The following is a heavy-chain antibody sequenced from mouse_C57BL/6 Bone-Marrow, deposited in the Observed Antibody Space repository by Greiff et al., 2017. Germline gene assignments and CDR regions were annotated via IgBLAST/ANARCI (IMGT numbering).Heavy chain of an antibody. CDR3: ARDRDGYSFAY. D-gene: IGHD2-3*01. Sequence: EVKLMESGGGLVKPGGSLKLSCAASGFTFSSYAMSWVRQTPEKRLEWVATISDGGSYTYYPDNVKGRFTISRDNAKNNLYLQMSHLKSEDTAMYYCARDRDGYSFAYWGQGTLVTVSA. J-gene: IGHJ3*01. CDR1: GFTFSSYA. CDR2: ISDGGSYT. V-gene: IGHV5-4*01.